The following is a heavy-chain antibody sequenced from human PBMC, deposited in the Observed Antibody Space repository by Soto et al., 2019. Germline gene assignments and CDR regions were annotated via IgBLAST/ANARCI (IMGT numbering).Heavy chain of an antibody. CDR2: IYPGDFDT. Sequence: GESLKISCKASGYRFTSYWIGWVRQMPVKVLEYILIIYPGDFDTRYSPSFQGQFIISADKPIRPAYLQWSSLRPSDPAMYYCARHRTYDFWSPHHTSYYYGMDVWGQGTTVPVSS. V-gene: IGHV5-51*01. CDR1: GYRFTSYW. CDR3: ARHRTYDFWSPHHTSYYYGMDV. J-gene: IGHJ6*02. D-gene: IGHD3-3*01.